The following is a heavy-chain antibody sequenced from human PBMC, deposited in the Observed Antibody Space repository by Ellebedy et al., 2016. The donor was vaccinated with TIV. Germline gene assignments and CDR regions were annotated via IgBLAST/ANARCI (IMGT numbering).Heavy chain of an antibody. CDR1: GFTLSGYW. Sequence: GESLKISCAASGFTLSGYWMHWVRQVPGKGLMWVSRINTDGSSTSYADSVEGRFTITRDNAKKTLYLEMSSLRPEDTAVYYCTRESFRYFDWDRWGQGTLVTVSS. CDR3: TRESFRYFDWDR. V-gene: IGHV3-74*01. D-gene: IGHD3-9*01. CDR2: INTDGSST. J-gene: IGHJ4*02.